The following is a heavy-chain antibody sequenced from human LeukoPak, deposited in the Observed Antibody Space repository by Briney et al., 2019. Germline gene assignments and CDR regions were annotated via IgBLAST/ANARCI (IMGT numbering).Heavy chain of an antibody. J-gene: IGHJ4*02. Sequence: SETLSLTCTVSGGSISSGSYYWSWIRQPAGKGLEWIGRIYISGTTNYNPSLKSRVTISADTSKNQFSLKLTSVTAADTAVYYCARQWYSGSLSGMGTKIDYWGQGTLVTVSS. CDR3: ARQWYSGSLSGMGTKIDY. V-gene: IGHV4-61*02. D-gene: IGHD1-26*01. CDR2: IYISGTT. CDR1: GGSISSGSYY.